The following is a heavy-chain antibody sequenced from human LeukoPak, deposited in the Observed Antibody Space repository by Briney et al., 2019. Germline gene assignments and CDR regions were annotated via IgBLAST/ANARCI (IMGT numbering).Heavy chain of an antibody. J-gene: IGHJ2*01. CDR1: AFTFSSYG. V-gene: IGHV3-33*01. Sequence: GESLRLSCAASAFTFSSYGMHWVRQAPGKGLEWVAVIWYDGSNKYYADSVKGRFTISRDNAKNSLYLQMNSLRAEDTATYYCARSFGDTYYWYFGLWGRGTLLTVSS. CDR2: IWYDGSNK. CDR3: ARSFGDTYYWYFGL. D-gene: IGHD4-17*01.